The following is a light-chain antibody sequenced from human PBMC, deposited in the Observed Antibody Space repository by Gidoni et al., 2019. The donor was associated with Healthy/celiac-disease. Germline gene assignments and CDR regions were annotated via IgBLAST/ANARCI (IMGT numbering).Light chain of an antibody. J-gene: IGLJ1*01. CDR2: DVS. CDR3: SSSTSSSTLV. V-gene: IGLV2-14*03. Sequence: QSALTQPASVSGAPGQSITISCTGTSRDVGGYNYVSWYQQHPGKAPKLMIYDVSNRPSGVSTRFSGSTSGNTASLTISGLQAEDEADYYCSSSTSSSTLVFGTGTKVTVL. CDR1: SRDVGGYNY.